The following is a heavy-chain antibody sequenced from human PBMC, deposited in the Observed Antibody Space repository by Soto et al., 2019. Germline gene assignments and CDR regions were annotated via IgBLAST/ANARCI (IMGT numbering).Heavy chain of an antibody. CDR2: IFYNGRT. CDR1: GGSISNYY. D-gene: IGHD2-2*01. J-gene: IGHJ4*02. V-gene: IGHV4-59*01. Sequence: PSETLSLTCTVSGGSISNYYWSWIRQPPGKGLEWIGFIFYNGRTNYNPSLKGRVTISVDTSKNQFSLKVSSVTAADTALYYCARGRYPAAEIDYWGQGTLVTVSS. CDR3: ARGRYPAAEIDY.